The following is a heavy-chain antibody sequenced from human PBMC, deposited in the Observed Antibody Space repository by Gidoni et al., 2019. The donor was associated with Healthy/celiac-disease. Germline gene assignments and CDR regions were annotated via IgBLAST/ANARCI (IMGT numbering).Heavy chain of an antibody. CDR1: GYSFTSYW. Sequence: EVQLVQSGAEVKKPGESLKISCKGSGYSFTSYWIGWVRQMPGKGLEWMGIIYPGDSDTRYSPSFQGQVTISADKSISTAYLQWSSLKASDTARYYCALSRHSSGWYHQRVFDYWGQGTLVTVSS. D-gene: IGHD6-19*01. CDR2: IYPGDSDT. J-gene: IGHJ4*02. V-gene: IGHV5-51*01. CDR3: ALSRHSSGWYHQRVFDY.